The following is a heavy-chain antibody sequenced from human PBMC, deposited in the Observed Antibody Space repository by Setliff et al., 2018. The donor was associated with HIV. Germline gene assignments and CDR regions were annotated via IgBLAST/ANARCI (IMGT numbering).Heavy chain of an antibody. V-gene: IGHV4-34*01. D-gene: IGHD3-10*01. Sequence: SETLSLTCAVSGGSFNDYYWTWIRQPPGKGLEWIGEIDHSGNIKYHASLKSRVTISKDTSKNQISLKLRSVNAADTAVYYWARGLNYYGSGSYLPLGYWGQGTLVTVSS. CDR2: IDHSGNI. J-gene: IGHJ4*02. CDR3: ARGLNYYGSGSYLPLGY. CDR1: GGSFNDYY.